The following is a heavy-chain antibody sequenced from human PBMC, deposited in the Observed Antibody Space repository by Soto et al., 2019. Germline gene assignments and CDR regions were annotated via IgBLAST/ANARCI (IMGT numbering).Heavy chain of an antibody. CDR1: GFTFSSYD. CDR3: ARATTKLRLGPFDI. CDR2: IGTAGDT. D-gene: IGHD3-16*01. V-gene: IGHV3-13*01. Sequence: GGSLRLSCAASGFTFSSYDMHWVRQATGKGLEWVSAIGTAGDTYYPGSVKGRFTISRENAKNSLYLQMNSLRAEDTAVYYCARATTKLRLGPFDIWGQGTMVTVSS. J-gene: IGHJ3*02.